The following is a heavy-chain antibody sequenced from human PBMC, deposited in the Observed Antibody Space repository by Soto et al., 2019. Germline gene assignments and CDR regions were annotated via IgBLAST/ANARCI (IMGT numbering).Heavy chain of an antibody. D-gene: IGHD3-3*01. Sequence: GASVKVSCKASGGTFSSYAISWVRQAPGQGLEWMGGIIPIFGTTNYAQKFQGRVTITADESTSTADMELSSLRSEDTAVYYCARDSDTKGVVPYYFDYWGQGTLVTVSS. J-gene: IGHJ4*02. CDR3: ARDSDTKGVVPYYFDY. V-gene: IGHV1-69*13. CDR1: GGTFSSYA. CDR2: IIPIFGTT.